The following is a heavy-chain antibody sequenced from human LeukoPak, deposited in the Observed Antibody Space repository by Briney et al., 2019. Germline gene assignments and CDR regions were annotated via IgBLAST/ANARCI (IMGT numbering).Heavy chain of an antibody. CDR2: ISYDGSNK. V-gene: IGHV3-30*04. D-gene: IGHD1-26*01. J-gene: IGHJ6*02. CDR1: GFTFSSYA. CDR3: ARDTRPSWSTAPHYYYYYGMDV. Sequence: PGGSLRLSCAASGFTFSSYAMHWVRQAPGKGLEWVAVISYDGSNKYYADSVKGRFTISRDNSKNTLYLQMNSLRAEDKAVYYCARDTRPSWSTAPHYYYYYGMDVWGQGTTVTVSS.